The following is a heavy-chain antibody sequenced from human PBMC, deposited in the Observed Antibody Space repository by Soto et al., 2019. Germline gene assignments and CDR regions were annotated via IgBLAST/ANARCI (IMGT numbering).Heavy chain of an antibody. Sequence: QVQLVESGGGVVQPGRSLRLSCAASGFTFSSYAMHWVRQAPGKGLEWVAVISDDGSNKYYADSVKGRFTISRDNSKNTLDPQMNSLRAEDTAVYYCARPLWRDDYNWGYFDLWGRGTLVTVSS. D-gene: IGHD4-4*01. CDR3: ARPLWRDDYNWGYFDL. V-gene: IGHV3-30-3*01. CDR2: ISDDGSNK. CDR1: GFTFSSYA. J-gene: IGHJ2*01.